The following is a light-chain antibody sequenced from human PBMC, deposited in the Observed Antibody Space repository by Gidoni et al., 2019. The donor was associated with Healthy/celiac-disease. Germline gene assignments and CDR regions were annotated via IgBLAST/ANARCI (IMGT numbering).Light chain of an antibody. V-gene: IGLV1-47*01. CDR1: SSNIGSNY. Sequence: VTISCSGSSSNIGSNYVYWYQQLPGTAPKLLIYRNNQRHSGVPDRFSGSKSGTSASLAISGLRSEDEADYYCAAWDDSLSGYVVFGGGTKLTVL. CDR2: RNN. CDR3: AAWDDSLSGYVV. J-gene: IGLJ2*01.